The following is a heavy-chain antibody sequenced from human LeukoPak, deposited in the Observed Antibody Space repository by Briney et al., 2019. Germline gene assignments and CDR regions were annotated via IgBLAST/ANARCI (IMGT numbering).Heavy chain of an antibody. CDR3: ARHFSTYSYGLDV. CDR2: INPDGRAK. CDR1: GFTFSNFW. Sequence: GWSTRPFSAASGFTFSNFWMSWVSRAPGEGLEWGANINPDGRAKYYEDSVKRQFTISRENAENSLYLQMNSLRPEDTAVYYCARHFSTYSYGLDVWGQGTTVTVSS. D-gene: IGHD3-3*02. J-gene: IGHJ6*02. V-gene: IGHV3-7*01.